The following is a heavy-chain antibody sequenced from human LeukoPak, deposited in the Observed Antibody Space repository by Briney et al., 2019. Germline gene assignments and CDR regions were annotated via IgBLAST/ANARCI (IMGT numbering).Heavy chain of an antibody. D-gene: IGHD5-24*01. Sequence: GRSLRLSCAASGFTFSSYAMSWVRQAPGKGLEWVSAISGSGGSTYYADSVKGRFTISRDNSKNTLYLQMNSLRAEDTAVYYCAKGERWLQFWDYWGQGTLVTVSS. CDR3: AKGERWLQFWDY. V-gene: IGHV3-23*01. CDR1: GFTFSSYA. J-gene: IGHJ4*02. CDR2: ISGSGGST.